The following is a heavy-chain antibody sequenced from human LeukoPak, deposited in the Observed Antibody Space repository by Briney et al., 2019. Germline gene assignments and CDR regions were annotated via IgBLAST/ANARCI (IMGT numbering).Heavy chain of an antibody. CDR2: IYSGGST. CDR1: GFTVSSNY. V-gene: IGHV3-53*05. D-gene: IGHD6-13*01. CDR3: VRGAYSSSWLNFDY. J-gene: IGHJ4*02. Sequence: PGGSLRLSCAASGFTVSSNYMSWVRQARGKGLEWVSVIYSGGSTYYADSVKGRFTISRDNSKNTLYLQMNTLRPEDTAVYYCVRGAYSSSWLNFDYWGQGTLVTVSS.